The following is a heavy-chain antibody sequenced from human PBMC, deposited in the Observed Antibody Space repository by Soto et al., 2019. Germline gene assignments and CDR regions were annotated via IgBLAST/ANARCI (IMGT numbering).Heavy chain of an antibody. D-gene: IGHD3-3*01. J-gene: IGHJ3*01. CDR3: AREATDVLRFLEWLSLYDAFDV. CDR1: GYTFTKYG. CDR2: ISTYNGNT. Sequence: GASVKVSCKTSGYTFTKYGITWVRQAPGQGLEWMGWISTYNGNTKYAQKVQGRLTLTTDTSTSTAYMELTSLRSDDTAVYYCAREATDVLRFLEWLSLYDAFDVWGQGTMVTVSS. V-gene: IGHV1-18*01.